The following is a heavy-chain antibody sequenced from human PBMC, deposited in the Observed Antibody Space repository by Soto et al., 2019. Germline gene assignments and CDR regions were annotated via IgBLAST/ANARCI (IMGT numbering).Heavy chain of an antibody. V-gene: IGHV4-31*03. CDR3: ARRIAAAGGLGAFDI. Sequence: QVQLQESGPGLVKPSQTLSLTCTVSGCSISSGGYYWSWIRQHPGKGLEWIGYIYYSGSTYYNPSLKSRVTISVDTSKNQFSLKLSSVTAADTAVYYCARRIAAAGGLGAFDIWGQGTMVTVSS. D-gene: IGHD6-13*01. CDR2: IYYSGST. J-gene: IGHJ3*02. CDR1: GCSISSGGYY.